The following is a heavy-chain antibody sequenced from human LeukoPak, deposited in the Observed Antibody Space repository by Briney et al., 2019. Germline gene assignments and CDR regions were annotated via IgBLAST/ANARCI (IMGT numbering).Heavy chain of an antibody. Sequence: ASVKVSCKASGYTFTSYGISWVRQAPGQGLEWMGWISAYNGNTNYAQKLQGRVTMTTDTSTSTAYMELRSLRSDDTAVYYCARYSYSSSREATLPLYYYYYYMDVWGKGTTVTISS. CDR3: ARYSYSSSREATLPLYYYYYYMDV. V-gene: IGHV1-18*01. J-gene: IGHJ6*03. CDR1: GYTFTSYG. D-gene: IGHD6-13*01. CDR2: ISAYNGNT.